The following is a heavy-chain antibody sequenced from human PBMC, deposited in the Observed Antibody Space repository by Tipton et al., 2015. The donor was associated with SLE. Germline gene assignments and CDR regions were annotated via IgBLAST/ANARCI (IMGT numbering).Heavy chain of an antibody. CDR1: GYTFTTYY. CDR2: IIPSVGST. J-gene: IGHJ4*02. D-gene: IGHD3-22*01. Sequence: QVQLVQSGPEVKKPGTSVKLSCTASGYTFTTYYIHWVRQAPGLGLEWMGIIIPSVGSTSYAQKFQGRVTMTRDTSTSTVYMELSSLRSDDTAVYFCARDLAYYYDNSGYYYVPQGFDYWGQGTLVTVSS. V-gene: IGHV1-46*01. CDR3: ARDLAYYYDNSGYYYVPQGFDY.